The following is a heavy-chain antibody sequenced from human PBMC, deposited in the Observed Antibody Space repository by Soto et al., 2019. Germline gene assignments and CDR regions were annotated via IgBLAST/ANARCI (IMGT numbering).Heavy chain of an antibody. Sequence: SETLSLTCTVSGGSISSYYWSWIRQPPGKGLEWIVYIYYSGSTNYNPSLKSRVTISVDTSKNQFSLKLSSVTAADTAVYYCARIEGFGEFYYMDVWGKGTTVTVSS. D-gene: IGHD3-10*01. CDR3: ARIEGFGEFYYMDV. V-gene: IGHV4-59*01. CDR2: IYYSGST. J-gene: IGHJ6*03. CDR1: GGSISSYY.